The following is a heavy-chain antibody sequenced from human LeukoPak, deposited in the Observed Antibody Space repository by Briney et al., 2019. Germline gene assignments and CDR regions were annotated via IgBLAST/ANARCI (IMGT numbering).Heavy chain of an antibody. J-gene: IGHJ4*02. CDR1: GGSISSGGYY. V-gene: IGHV4-31*03. D-gene: IGHD3-22*01. CDR2: IYYSGST. Sequence: SETLSLTCTVSGGSISSGGYYWSWIRQHPGKGLEWIGYIYYSGSTYYDPSLKSRVTISVDTSKNQFSLKLSSVTAADTAVYYCARGEHYYDSSGYYYWGQGTLVTVSS. CDR3: ARGEHYYDSSGYYY.